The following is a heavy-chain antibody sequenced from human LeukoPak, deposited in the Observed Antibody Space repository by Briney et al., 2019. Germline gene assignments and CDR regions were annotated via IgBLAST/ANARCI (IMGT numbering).Heavy chain of an antibody. CDR1: GFAFNSQT. J-gene: IGHJ5*02. CDR2: IKEDEIEI. CDR3: ARGGFRHFDP. D-gene: IGHD3-22*01. Sequence: QTGGSLRLSCAASGFAFNSQTMSWVRQAPGKGLEWVASIKEDEIEIHYVDSVKGRFTISRDNAKDSLYLQMNSLGVEDTAVYYCARGGFRHFDPWGQGTLVTVSS. V-gene: IGHV3-7*01.